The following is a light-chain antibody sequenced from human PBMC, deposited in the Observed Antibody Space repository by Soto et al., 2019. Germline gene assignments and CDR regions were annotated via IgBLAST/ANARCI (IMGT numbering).Light chain of an antibody. CDR3: SSWTSSTTQV. Sequence: QSVLTQPASVSGSLGQSITISCTGTSSDVGGFDFVSWYQQHPGKAPKLMIYEVNNRPSGVSNRFSGSKSGNTASLTISGLQAEDEADXYCSSWTSSTTQVLGGGTKLTVL. V-gene: IGLV2-14*01. J-gene: IGLJ3*02. CDR1: SSDVGGFDF. CDR2: EVN.